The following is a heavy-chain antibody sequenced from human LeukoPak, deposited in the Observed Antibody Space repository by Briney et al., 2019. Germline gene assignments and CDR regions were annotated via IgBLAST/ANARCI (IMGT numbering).Heavy chain of an antibody. CDR1: GFTFTSSA. J-gene: IGHJ6*02. V-gene: IGHV1-58*02. CDR2: IVVGSGNT. D-gene: IGHD4-17*01. Sequence: ASVKVSCKASGFTFTSSAMQWVRQARGQRLEWIGWIVVGSGNTSYAQKFQERVTITRDMSTSTAYMELSSLRSEDTAVYYCAAHPDYGDYDGIPMPYYYYGMDVWGQGTTVTVSS. CDR3: AAHPDYGDYDGIPMPYYYYGMDV.